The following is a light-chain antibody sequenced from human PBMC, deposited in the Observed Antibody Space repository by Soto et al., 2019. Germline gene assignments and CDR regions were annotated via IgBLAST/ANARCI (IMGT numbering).Light chain of an antibody. CDR3: SSYTSSSTPHDV. Sequence: QSALTQPASVSGSPGQSITISCTGTSSDVGGYNYVSWYQQHPGKAPKLMIYDVSNRPSGVSNRFSGSKSGNTASLTISGLQAEDQADYYCSSYTSSSTPHDVFGTGTKLTVL. CDR2: DVS. J-gene: IGLJ1*01. CDR1: SSDVGGYNY. V-gene: IGLV2-14*01.